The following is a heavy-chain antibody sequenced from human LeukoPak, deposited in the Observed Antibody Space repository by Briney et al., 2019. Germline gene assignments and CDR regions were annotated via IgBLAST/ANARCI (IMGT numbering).Heavy chain of an antibody. Sequence: ASVKVSCKASGYTFTDYYMHWVRQAPGQGLEWMGWINPNSGVTNYAQKFQGRVTVTRDTSITTVYMELSRLRSDDTAVYYCAKVSLLPDSSGYYEDYWGQGTLVTVSS. D-gene: IGHD3-22*01. CDR2: INPNSGVT. V-gene: IGHV1-2*02. CDR1: GYTFTDYY. J-gene: IGHJ4*02. CDR3: AKVSLLPDSSGYYEDY.